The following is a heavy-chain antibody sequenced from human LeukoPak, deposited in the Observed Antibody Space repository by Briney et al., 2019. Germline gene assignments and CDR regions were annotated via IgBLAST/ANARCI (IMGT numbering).Heavy chain of an antibody. D-gene: IGHD2-21*02. CDR3: ASTIGGDLYYYYYMDV. CDR2: IIPIFGTA. J-gene: IGHJ6*03. Sequence: GSSVKVSCKASGGTFSSYAISWVRQAPGQGLEWMGGIIPIFGTANYAQKFQGRVTITTGESTSTAYMELSSLRSEDTAVYYCASTIGGDLYYYYYMDVWGKGTTVTVSS. CDR1: GGTFSSYA. V-gene: IGHV1-69*05.